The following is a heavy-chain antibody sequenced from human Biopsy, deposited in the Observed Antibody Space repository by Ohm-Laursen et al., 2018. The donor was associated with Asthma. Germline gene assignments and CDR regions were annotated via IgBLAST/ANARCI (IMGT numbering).Heavy chain of an antibody. J-gene: IGHJ2*01. V-gene: IGHV4-61*01. CDR1: GGSVSSGSYY. D-gene: IGHD2-15*01. CDR3: ARVPTTLRYFDL. Sequence: SETLSLTCPVSGGSVSSGSYYWSWIRQPPGKGLAWVSYISYSGSTDYNPSLKSRLTISMDTSKNQFSLKLSSVTAAGTAVYYCARVPTTLRYFDLWGRGTLVTVSS. CDR2: ISYSGST.